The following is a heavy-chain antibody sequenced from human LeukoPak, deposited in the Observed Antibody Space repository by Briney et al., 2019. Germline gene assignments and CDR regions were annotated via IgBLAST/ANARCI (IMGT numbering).Heavy chain of an antibody. CDR2: IYHSGST. CDR3: ATGLEGIAAAGTGFDY. J-gene: IGHJ4*02. D-gene: IGHD6-13*01. V-gene: IGHV4-30-2*01. Sequence: SQTLSLTCAVSGGSISSGGYSWSWIRQPPGKGLEWIGYIYHSGSTYYNPSLKSRVTISVDRSKNQFSLKLSSVTAADTAVYYCATGLEGIAAAGTGFDYWGQGTLVTVSS. CDR1: GGSISSGGYS.